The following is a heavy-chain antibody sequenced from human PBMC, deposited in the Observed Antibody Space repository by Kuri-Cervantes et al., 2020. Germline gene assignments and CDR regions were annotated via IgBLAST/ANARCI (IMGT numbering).Heavy chain of an antibody. D-gene: IGHD2-2*01. CDR2: INSDGSST. J-gene: IGHJ4*02. CDR3: AREGDVVVVPADKGGFDY. V-gene: IGHV3-74*01. Sequence: GGSLRLSCAASGFTFSSYWMHWVRQAPGKGLVWVSRINSDGSSTSYADSVKGRFTISRDNAKNTLYLQMNSLRAEDTAVYYCAREGDVVVVPADKGGFDYWGQGTLVTVSS. CDR1: GFTFSSYW.